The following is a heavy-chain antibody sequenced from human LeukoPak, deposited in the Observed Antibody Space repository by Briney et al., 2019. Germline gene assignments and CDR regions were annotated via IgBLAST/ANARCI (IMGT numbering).Heavy chain of an antibody. CDR3: ASCLYYYDSSAKGFDY. D-gene: IGHD3-22*01. CDR1: GGTFSSYA. V-gene: IGHV1-69*05. J-gene: IGHJ4*02. CDR2: IIPIFGTA. Sequence: GASVKVSCKASGGTFSSYAISWVRQAPGQGLEWMGGIIPIFGTANYAQKFQGRVTITTDESTRTAYMELSSLRSEDTAVYYCASCLYYYDSSAKGFDYWGQGTLVTVSS.